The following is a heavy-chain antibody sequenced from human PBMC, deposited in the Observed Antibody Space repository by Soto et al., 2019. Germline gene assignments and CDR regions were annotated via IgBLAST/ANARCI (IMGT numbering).Heavy chain of an antibody. D-gene: IGHD3-10*01. J-gene: IGHJ4*02. CDR1: GGSISSGGYY. CDR2: IYYSGST. V-gene: IGHV4-31*03. CDR3: ARTMVRGVPAFDY. Sequence: QVQLQESGPGLVKPSQTLSLTCTVSGGSISSGGYYWSWIRQHPGKGLEWIGYIYYSGSTYYNPSLTSRVTISVDTSQNQFSLKLSSVTAADTAVYYCARTMVRGVPAFDYWGQGTLVTVSS.